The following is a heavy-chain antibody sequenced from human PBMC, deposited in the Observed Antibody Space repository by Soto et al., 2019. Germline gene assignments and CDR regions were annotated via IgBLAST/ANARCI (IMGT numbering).Heavy chain of an antibody. Sequence: ASVKVSCKASGYTFTSYGISWGRQAPGQRLEWMGWISAYNGNTNYAQKLQGRVTMTTDTSTSTAYMELRSLRSDDTAVYSCARDPGYTAMVDYWGQGTLVTVSS. CDR2: ISAYNGNT. CDR1: GYTFTSYG. V-gene: IGHV1-18*01. CDR3: ARDPGYTAMVDY. D-gene: IGHD5-18*01. J-gene: IGHJ4*02.